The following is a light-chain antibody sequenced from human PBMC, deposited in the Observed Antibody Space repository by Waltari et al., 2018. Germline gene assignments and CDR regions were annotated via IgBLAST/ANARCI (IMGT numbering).Light chain of an antibody. Sequence: QLVLTQSPSASASLGASVKLTCTLSSGHSTNIIAWHQQQPVKGPRYLMKVNSDGSHSKGDQIPDRFSGSSSGAEHYLTISSLQSEDEADYYCQTGGHGTWVFGGGTKLTVL. V-gene: IGLV4-69*01. CDR1: SGHSTNI. CDR2: VNSDGSH. J-gene: IGLJ3*02. CDR3: QTGGHGTWV.